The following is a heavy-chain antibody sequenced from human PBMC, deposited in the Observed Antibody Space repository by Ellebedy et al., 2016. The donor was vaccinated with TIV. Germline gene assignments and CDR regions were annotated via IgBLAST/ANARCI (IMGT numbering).Heavy chain of an antibody. V-gene: IGHV3-23*01. D-gene: IGHD2-2*01. CDR1: GFTFSNYV. Sequence: PGGSLRLSCAASGFTFSNYVMSWVRQAPGKGLEWVSSISGGVGNTYYADSVKGRFTISRDNSKNTLYLQMNSLRVEDTAVYYCARDRETYCINSSCYLFGYWGQGTLVAVSS. CDR3: ARDRETYCINSSCYLFGY. J-gene: IGHJ4*02. CDR2: ISGGVGNT.